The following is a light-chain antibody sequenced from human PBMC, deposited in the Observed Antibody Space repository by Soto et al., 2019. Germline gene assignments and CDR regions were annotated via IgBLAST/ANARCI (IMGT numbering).Light chain of an antibody. CDR2: DVN. V-gene: IGLV2-11*01. J-gene: IGLJ1*01. CDR1: PTDVGGYNY. Sequence: QSALTQPRSVSGSPGQSVTISCTGTPTDVGGYNYVSWYQQHPGKAPKLILYDVNNRPTGVPDRFSGSKSGVTASLTISGLRPEDEADYHCCSYAGNYLFVFGTATKLTVL. CDR3: CSYAGNYLFV.